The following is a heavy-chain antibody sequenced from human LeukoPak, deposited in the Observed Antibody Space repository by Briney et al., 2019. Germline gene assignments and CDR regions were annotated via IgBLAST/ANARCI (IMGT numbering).Heavy chain of an antibody. J-gene: IGHJ6*02. V-gene: IGHV3-53*01. CDR2: IYSGGST. D-gene: IGHD5-12*01. CDR3: ARVVNGYGYYYYGMDV. CDR1: GFTVSSNY. Sequence: PGGSLRLSCAASGFTVSSNYTSWVRQAPGKGLEWVSVIYSGGSTYYADSVKGRFTISRDNSKNTLYLQMNSLRAEDTAVYYCARVVNGYGYYYYGMDVWGQGTTVTVSS.